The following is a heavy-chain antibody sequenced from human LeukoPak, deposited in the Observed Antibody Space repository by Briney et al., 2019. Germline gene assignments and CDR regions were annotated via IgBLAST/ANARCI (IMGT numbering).Heavy chain of an antibody. J-gene: IGHJ3*02. CDR3: ASKTTVPRGAFDI. V-gene: IGHV3-53*04. CDR2: IYSGGST. D-gene: IGHD4-17*01. Sequence: GGSLRLSCAASGFTVSSNYTSWVRQAPGKGLEWVSVIYSGGSTYYVDSVKGRFTISRHNSKNTLYLQMNSLRAEDTAVYYCASKTTVPRGAFDIWGQGTMVTVSS. CDR1: GFTVSSNY.